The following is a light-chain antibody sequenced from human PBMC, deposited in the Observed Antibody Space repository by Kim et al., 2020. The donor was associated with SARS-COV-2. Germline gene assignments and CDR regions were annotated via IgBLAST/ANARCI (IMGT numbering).Light chain of an antibody. CDR3: AAWDGSLNGYV. V-gene: IGLV1-44*01. CDR2: SNN. J-gene: IGLJ1*01. CDR1: RSNIGSRI. Sequence: GQGVTISCSGSRSNIGSRIVNWYQQLPGTAPKLLIYSNNQRPSGVPDRFSGSKSGTSGSLAISGLQSEDEADYYCAAWDGSLNGYVFGTGTKVTVL.